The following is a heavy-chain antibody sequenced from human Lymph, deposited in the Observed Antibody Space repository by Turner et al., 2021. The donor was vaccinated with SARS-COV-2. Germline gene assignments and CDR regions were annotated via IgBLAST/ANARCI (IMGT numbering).Heavy chain of an antibody. J-gene: IGHJ3*02. CDR2: IIPICGAA. D-gene: IGHD6-19*01. Sequence: QVQLVQSGAEVKTPGSSVKLSCMASGGTFSSYPIRWVRQAPGQGPEWMGGIIPICGAANYAQKFQGRVTIAADESTSTAYMELSSLRSEDTAVYYCARDTAVAGTLGAFDIWGQGTMVTVSS. CDR1: GGTFSSYP. CDR3: ARDTAVAGTLGAFDI. V-gene: IGHV1-69*01.